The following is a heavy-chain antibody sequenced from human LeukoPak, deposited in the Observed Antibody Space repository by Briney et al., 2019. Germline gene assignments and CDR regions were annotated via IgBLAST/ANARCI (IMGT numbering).Heavy chain of an antibody. CDR2: ISSSDSAI. CDR3: AREYITSSGRASDI. J-gene: IGHJ3*02. D-gene: IGHD6-6*01. Sequence: GGSLRLSCVGSGFTSSSYGMNWVRQAPGKGLEWVSYISSSDSAIHYADSVKGRFTISRDNAKNSLFLQMNSLRADDTAVYYCAREYITSSGRASDIWGQGTMVTVSS. CDR1: GFTSSSYG. V-gene: IGHV3-48*01.